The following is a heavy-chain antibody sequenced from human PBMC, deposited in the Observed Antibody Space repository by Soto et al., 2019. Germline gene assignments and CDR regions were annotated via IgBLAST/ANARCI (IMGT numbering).Heavy chain of an antibody. CDR1: GFTFISYS. CDR3: ARDIPDLWSGAYYYYYYGMDV. J-gene: IGHJ6*02. Sequence: GGSLRLSCAASGFTFISYSMNWVRQAPGKGLEWVSSISSSSSYIYYADSVKGRFTISRDNAKNSLYLQMNSLRAEDTAVYYCARDIPDLWSGAYYYYYYGMDVWGQGTTVTVSS. CDR2: ISSSSSYI. D-gene: IGHD3-3*01. V-gene: IGHV3-21*01.